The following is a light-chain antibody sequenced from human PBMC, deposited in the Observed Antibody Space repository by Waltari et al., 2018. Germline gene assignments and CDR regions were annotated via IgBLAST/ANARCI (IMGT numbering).Light chain of an antibody. CDR3: MQALQTPYT. CDR1: QSLLNGNGYNY. CDR2: LGS. J-gene: IGKJ2*01. V-gene: IGKV2-28*01. Sequence: EIVMTQSPLSLPCTPGEPASLPCRSRQSLLNGNGYNYLELYLQNPGQSPHRLIYLGSNRASGVPYRFNGSGSGTDFTLKISRVEAEDVGVYYCMQALQTPYTFGQGTKLEIK.